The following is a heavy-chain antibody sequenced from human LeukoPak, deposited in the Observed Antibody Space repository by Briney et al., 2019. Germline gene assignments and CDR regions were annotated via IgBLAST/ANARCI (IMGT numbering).Heavy chain of an antibody. V-gene: IGHV3-30*18. Sequence: PGTSLTLSCATSGFTFRTTGVDWVRQGPGKGLEWVALMSSDGINTYYADSVKGRFTVSRDSSRDTPYLQMNSVRPDDTAVYYCAKDHSDSGVAFEYWGRRTPFTVSS. CDR1: GFTFRTTG. CDR2: MSSDGINT. CDR3: AKDHSDSGVAFEY. J-gene: IGHJ4*02. D-gene: IGHD2-15*01.